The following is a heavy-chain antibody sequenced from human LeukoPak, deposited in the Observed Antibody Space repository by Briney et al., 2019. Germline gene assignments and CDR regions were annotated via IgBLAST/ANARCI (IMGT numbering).Heavy chain of an antibody. D-gene: IGHD4-17*01. CDR2: ISYDGSNK. Sequence: GGSLRLSCAASGFTFSSYGMHWVRQAPGKGLEWVAVISYDGSNKYYADSVKGRFTISRDNSKNTLYLQMSSLRAEDTAVYYCAKGYGDYDYWGQGTLVTVSS. CDR3: AKGYGDYDY. CDR1: GFTFSSYG. J-gene: IGHJ4*02. V-gene: IGHV3-30*18.